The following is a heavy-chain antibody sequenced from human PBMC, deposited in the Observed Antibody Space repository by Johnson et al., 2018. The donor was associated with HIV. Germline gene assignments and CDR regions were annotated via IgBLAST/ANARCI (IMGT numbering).Heavy chain of an antibody. D-gene: IGHD2-21*01. Sequence: VQLVESGGGVVQPGRSLRLSCAASGFTFSGYGMHWVRQAPGKGLEWVAVISFDGRNKYYADSVNGRFTISGDGSKNTLYLQMNSLKTADTAVYYCARRMVVGYHALDFWGQGTVVSVPS. CDR3: ARRMVVGYHALDF. CDR1: GFTFSGYG. CDR2: ISFDGRNK. V-gene: IGHV3-30*03. J-gene: IGHJ3*01.